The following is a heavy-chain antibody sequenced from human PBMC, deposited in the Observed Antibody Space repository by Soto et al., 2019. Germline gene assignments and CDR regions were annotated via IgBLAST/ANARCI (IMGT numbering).Heavy chain of an antibody. Sequence: PGGSLRLSCAASGFTFSSYAMSWVRQAPGKGLEWVSTISVSGGSTYYADSVKGRFTISRDNSKNTLYLQMNSLRAEDTAVYYCAKDGDNYDYYYGMDVWGRGTTVTVSS. D-gene: IGHD1-20*01. CDR3: AKDGDNYDYYYGMDV. CDR1: GFTFSSYA. V-gene: IGHV3-23*01. CDR2: ISVSGGST. J-gene: IGHJ6*02.